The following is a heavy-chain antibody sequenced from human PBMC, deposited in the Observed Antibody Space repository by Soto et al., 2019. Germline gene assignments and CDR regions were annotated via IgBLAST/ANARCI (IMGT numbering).Heavy chain of an antibody. CDR3: ATVLRVDYYYYMDV. D-gene: IGHD5-12*01. V-gene: IGHV1-24*01. J-gene: IGHJ6*03. CDR1: GYTLTELS. CDR2: FDPEDGET. Sequence: ASVKVSCKVSGYTLTELSMRWVRQAPGKGLEWMGGFDPEDGETIYAQKFQGRVTMTEDTSTDTAYMELSSLRSEDTAVYYCATVLRVDYYYYMDVWGKGTTVTVSS.